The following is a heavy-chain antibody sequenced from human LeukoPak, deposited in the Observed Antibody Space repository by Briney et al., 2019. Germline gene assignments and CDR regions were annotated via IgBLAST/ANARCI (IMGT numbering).Heavy chain of an antibody. CDR2: IFPSGGEI. D-gene: IGHD2-2*02. Sequence: GGSLRLSCAASGFTFSTFAMIWVRQPPGKGLEWVSSIFPSGGEIHYADSVRGRFTISRDNSNNTLYLQMNSLRAEDTAVYYCAKGQKSYRFDPWGQGTLVTVSS. V-gene: IGHV3-23*01. CDR3: AKGQKSYRFDP. CDR1: GFTFSTFA. J-gene: IGHJ5*02.